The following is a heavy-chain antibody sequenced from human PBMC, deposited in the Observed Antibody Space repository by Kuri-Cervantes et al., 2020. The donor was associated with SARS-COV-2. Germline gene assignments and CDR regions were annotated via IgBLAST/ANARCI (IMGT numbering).Heavy chain of an antibody. Sequence: GEPLKISCAASGFTFSSYAMHWVRQAPGKGLEWVAFIRYDGSNKYYADSVKGRFTISRDNSKNTLYLQMNSLRAEDTAVYYCAKDQHGIVVVVAAIDYWGQGTLVTVSS. J-gene: IGHJ4*02. V-gene: IGHV3-30*02. CDR1: GFTFSSYA. CDR2: IRYDGSNK. CDR3: AKDQHGIVVVVAAIDY. D-gene: IGHD2-15*01.